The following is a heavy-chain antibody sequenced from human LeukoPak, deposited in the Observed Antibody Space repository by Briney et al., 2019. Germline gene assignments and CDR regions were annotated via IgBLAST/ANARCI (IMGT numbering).Heavy chain of an antibody. D-gene: IGHD3-10*01. V-gene: IGHV3-49*04. CDR3: TGSFGELTFFDY. CDR1: GFTFGDYG. J-gene: IGHJ4*02. Sequence: GGSLRLSCTASGFTFGDYGMIWVRQAPGKGLEWVGFISSKTYGGKTEYAASVKGRFTISRDDYKSIAYLHMNSLKTEDTAVYYCTGSFGELTFFDYWGQGTLVTVSS. CDR2: ISSKTYGGKT.